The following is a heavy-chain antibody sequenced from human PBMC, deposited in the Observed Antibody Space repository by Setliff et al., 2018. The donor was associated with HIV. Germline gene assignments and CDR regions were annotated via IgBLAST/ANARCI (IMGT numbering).Heavy chain of an antibody. CDR1: GFIFSSYA. Sequence: GGSLRLSCAASGFIFSSYAMHWVRQAPGKGLEWVACVRYDESNKYYAESVKDRFTISRDNSKNMVYLQMNSLRAEDTALYYCAKDGLAGYFESWGLGTLVTVSS. CDR2: VRYDESNK. J-gene: IGHJ4*02. CDR3: AKDGLAGYFES. D-gene: IGHD1-1*01. V-gene: IGHV3-30*02.